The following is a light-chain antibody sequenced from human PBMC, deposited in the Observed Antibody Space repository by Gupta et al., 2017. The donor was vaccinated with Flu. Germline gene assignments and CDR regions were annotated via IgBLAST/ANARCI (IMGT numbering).Light chain of an antibody. J-gene: IGLJ2*01. V-gene: IGLV1-40*01. Sequence: QSVLTQPPSVSGAPGQRVTISCTGTPSNIGAGYDVRWYQQLPGTAPKLLIYGNSNRPSGVPDRFSCSKSGTSASLAITGLQADDEADYYCQSYDSSLSGSVFGGGTKLTVL. CDR2: GNS. CDR1: PSNIGAGYD. CDR3: QSYDSSLSGSV.